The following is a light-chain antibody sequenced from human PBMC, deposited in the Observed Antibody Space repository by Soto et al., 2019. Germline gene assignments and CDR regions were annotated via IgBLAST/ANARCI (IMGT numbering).Light chain of an antibody. CDR2: EGT. CDR3: CAYAGSATFVV. J-gene: IGLJ3*02. V-gene: IGLV2-23*03. CDR1: SSDIGSYNL. Sequence: QSVLTQPASVSGSPGQSITISCTGTSSDIGSYNLVSWYQQLPGKAPKLIIYEGTKRSSGVSNRFSGSKSGNTASLTISGLQAEDAADYYCCAYAGSATFVVFGGGTKLTVL.